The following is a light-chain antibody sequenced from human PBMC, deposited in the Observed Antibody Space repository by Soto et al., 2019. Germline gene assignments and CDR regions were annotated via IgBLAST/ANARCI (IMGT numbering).Light chain of an antibody. Sequence: LTQSPGTLSLSPGERATLSCRASQSVSSSYLAWYQQKPGRAPRLLIYGASNRATGIPDRFSGSGSGTEFTLTISSLQPDDFATYYCQHYNSYSEAFGQGTKVDIK. CDR1: QSVSSSY. J-gene: IGKJ1*01. CDR3: QHYNSYSEA. CDR2: GAS. V-gene: IGKV3-20*01.